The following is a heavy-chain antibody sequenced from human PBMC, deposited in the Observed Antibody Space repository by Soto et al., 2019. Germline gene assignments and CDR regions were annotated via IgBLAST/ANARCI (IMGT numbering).Heavy chain of an antibody. D-gene: IGHD3-3*01. V-gene: IGHV3-49*03. CDR1: GFTFGAYA. CDR2: IRSKAYGGTT. Sequence: EVQLVESGGGLVQPGRSLRLSCTASGFTFGAYAMSWFRQAPGKGLEWVGFIRSKAYGGTTEYAVYVKGRFSSSRDDTKSIANLQMNSLKTEDTDVHYCTGTRLNYYLWRGYLTDAFDTWGQGTMVTVSS. J-gene: IGHJ3*02. CDR3: TGTRLNYYLWRGYLTDAFDT.